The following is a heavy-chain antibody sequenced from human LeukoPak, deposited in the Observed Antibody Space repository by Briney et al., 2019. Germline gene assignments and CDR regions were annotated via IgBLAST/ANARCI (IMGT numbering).Heavy chain of an antibody. CDR1: GFTFSSYW. V-gene: IGHV3-7*03. CDR2: IKQDGSDK. D-gene: IGHD2-2*01. J-gene: IGHJ4*02. CDR3: ARDFIPTGDCSSTSCSTKPPFDY. Sequence: PGGSLRLSCAASGFTFSSYWMSWVRQAPGKGLEWVANIKQDGSDKYYVDSVKGRFTISRDNAKTSLYLQMNSLRVDDTAVYYCARDFIPTGDCSSTSCSTKPPFDYWGQGTLVTVFS.